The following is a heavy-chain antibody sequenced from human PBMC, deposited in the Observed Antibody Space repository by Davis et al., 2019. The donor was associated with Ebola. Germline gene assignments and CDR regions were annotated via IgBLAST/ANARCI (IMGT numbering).Heavy chain of an antibody. CDR3: ARDRGNFDY. D-gene: IGHD3-10*01. CDR1: GYKLTSYA. CDR2: INTNTGNP. J-gene: IGHJ4*02. Sequence: ASVKVSCKASGYKLTSYAMNWVRQAPGQGLEWMGWINTNTGNPTYAQGFTGWFVFSLDTSVSTTYLQISSLKAEDTAIYYCARDRGNFDYWGQGTLVTVSS. V-gene: IGHV7-4-1*02.